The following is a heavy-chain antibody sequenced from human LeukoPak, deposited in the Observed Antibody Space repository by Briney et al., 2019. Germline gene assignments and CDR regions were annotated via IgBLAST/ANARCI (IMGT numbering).Heavy chain of an antibody. CDR3: ARGYYYDSSGFIQYYYYGMDV. Sequence: GGSLRLSCAASGFTFSSYWMHWVRQAPGKGLVRVSRINSDGSSTSYADSVKGRFTISRDNAKNTLYLQMNSLRAEDTAVYYCARGYYYDSSGFIQYYYYGMDVWGQGTTVTVSS. D-gene: IGHD3-22*01. J-gene: IGHJ6*02. V-gene: IGHV3-74*01. CDR2: INSDGSST. CDR1: GFTFSSYW.